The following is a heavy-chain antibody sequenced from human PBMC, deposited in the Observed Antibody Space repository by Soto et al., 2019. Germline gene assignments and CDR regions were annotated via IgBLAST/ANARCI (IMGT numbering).Heavy chain of an antibody. CDR3: AKDQPVIAVIMPGGNKKFDY. V-gene: IGHV3-23*01. J-gene: IGHJ4*02. D-gene: IGHD6-19*01. CDR1: GFTFSSYA. Sequence: EVQLLESGGGLVQPGGSLRLSCAASGFTFSSYAMSWVRQAPGKGLEWVSAISGSGGSTYYADSVKGRFTISRDNSKNTLYLQMNGLRAEDTAVYYCAKDQPVIAVIMPGGNKKFDYWGQGTLVTVSS. CDR2: ISGSGGST.